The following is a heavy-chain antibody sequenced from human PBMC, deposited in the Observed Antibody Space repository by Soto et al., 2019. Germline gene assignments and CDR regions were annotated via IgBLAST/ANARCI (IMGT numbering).Heavy chain of an antibody. Sequence: GGSLRLSCTASGFTFSNYGMNWVRQAPGKGLEWVSYISSSSSNIYYADSVKGRFTISRDNARNSLYLQMNSLRAEDTAVYYCTTDSILAPLFHWGQGTLVTVSS. D-gene: IGHD3-3*02. V-gene: IGHV3-48*01. CDR3: TTDSILAPLFH. CDR2: ISSSSSNI. J-gene: IGHJ4*02. CDR1: GFTFSNYG.